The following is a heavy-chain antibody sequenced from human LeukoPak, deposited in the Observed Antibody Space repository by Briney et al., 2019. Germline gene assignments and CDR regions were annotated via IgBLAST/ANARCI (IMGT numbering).Heavy chain of an antibody. J-gene: IGHJ2*01. D-gene: IGHD6-13*01. CDR2: INPNSGGT. CDR1: GYTFTGYY. Sequence: GASVKVSCKASGYTFTGYYMHWVRQAPGQGLEWMGWINPNSGGTNYAQKFQGRVTMTTDTSTSTAYMELRSLRSDDTAVYYCARWGYSSSWSPYWYFDLWGRGTLVTVSS. CDR3: ARWGYSSSWSPYWYFDL. V-gene: IGHV1-2*02.